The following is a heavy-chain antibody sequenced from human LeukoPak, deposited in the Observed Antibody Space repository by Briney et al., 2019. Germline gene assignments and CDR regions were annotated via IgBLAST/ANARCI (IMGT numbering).Heavy chain of an antibody. V-gene: IGHV3-30*03. CDR2: ISFDGTNK. J-gene: IGHJ6*03. CDR3: ARGGPGRSLTIVPERTKYYMDV. CDR1: GFTFSSYG. Sequence: GGSLRLSCAASGFTFSSYGMHWVRQAPGKGLEWVAVISFDGTNKFYADSVKGRFTISRDNSKKTVYLQMNSLRAEDTAMYYCARGGPGRSLTIVPERTKYYMDVWGKGATVTVSS. D-gene: IGHD1-26*01.